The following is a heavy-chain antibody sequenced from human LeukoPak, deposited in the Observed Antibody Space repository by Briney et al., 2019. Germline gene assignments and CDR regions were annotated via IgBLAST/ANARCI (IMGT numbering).Heavy chain of an antibody. CDR1: GGSFSSRS. J-gene: IGHJ4*02. Sequence: SVKVSCKASGGSFSSRSITWVRQAPGQGLESMGGIIPILVTPNYAQKFQGRVTITTDESTATAYMELTSLRSEDTAVYYCARSPLAHSVTYSEEWGQGTLVTVSS. CDR2: IIPILVTP. V-gene: IGHV1-69*16. CDR3: ARSPLAHSVTYSEE. D-gene: IGHD5/OR15-5a*01.